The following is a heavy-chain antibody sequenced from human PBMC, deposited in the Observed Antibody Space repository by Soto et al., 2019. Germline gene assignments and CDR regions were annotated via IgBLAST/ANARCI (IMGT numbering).Heavy chain of an antibody. CDR3: AREVRGSYGNYYYGMDV. V-gene: IGHV4-38-2*02. CDR2: IYHSGST. J-gene: IGHJ6*02. Sequence: SETLSLTCAVSGYSISSGYYWGWIRQPPGKGLEWIGSIYHSGSTYYNPSLKSRVTISVDTSKNQFSLKLSSVTAADTAVYYCAREVRGSYGNYYYGMDVWGQGTTVTVSS. D-gene: IGHD1-26*01. CDR1: GYSISSGYY.